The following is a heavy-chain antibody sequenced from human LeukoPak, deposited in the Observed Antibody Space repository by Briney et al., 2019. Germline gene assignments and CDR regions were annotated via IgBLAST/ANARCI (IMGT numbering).Heavy chain of an antibody. Sequence: SETLSLTCAVYGGSFSGYYWSWIRQPPGKGLEWIGEINHSGSTNYNPSLKSRVTISVDTSKKQFSLKLSSVTAADTAVYYCASPWGYGSGIWGQGTLVTVSS. V-gene: IGHV4-34*01. CDR2: INHSGST. CDR3: ASPWGYGSGI. CDR1: GGSFSGYY. J-gene: IGHJ4*02. D-gene: IGHD3-10*01.